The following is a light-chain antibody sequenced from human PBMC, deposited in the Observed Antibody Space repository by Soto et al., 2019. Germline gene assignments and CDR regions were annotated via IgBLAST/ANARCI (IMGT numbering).Light chain of an antibody. J-gene: IGLJ1*01. CDR2: QNN. Sequence: QSVLTQPPSVSASAGQKVTISCSGGSSNIGNNFVSWYQQLPGTAPKHLIYQNNKRPSGIPDRFSGSKSGTSATLAITGLQTGDEADYYCGTWDSSLSAGVFGTGTKVTVL. V-gene: IGLV1-51*02. CDR1: SSNIGNNF. CDR3: GTWDSSLSAGV.